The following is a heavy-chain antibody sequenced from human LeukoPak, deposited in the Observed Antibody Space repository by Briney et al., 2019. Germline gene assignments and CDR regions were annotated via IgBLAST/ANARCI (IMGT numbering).Heavy chain of an antibody. CDR2: ISGSGGST. CDR3: STTGEYYYDLSTSEDAFDI. V-gene: IGHV3-23*01. D-gene: IGHD3-22*01. CDR1: GFTFSSYA. J-gene: IGHJ3*02. Sequence: PGGSLRLSCAASGFTFSSYAMSWVRQAPGKGLEWVSAISGSGGSTYYADSVKGRFTISRDNSKNTLYLQMNSLRAEDTAVYYCSTTGEYYYDLSTSEDAFDIWGQGTMVTVSS.